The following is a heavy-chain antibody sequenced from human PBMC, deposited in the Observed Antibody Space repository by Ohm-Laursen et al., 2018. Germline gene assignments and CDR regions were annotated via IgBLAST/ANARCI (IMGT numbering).Heavy chain of an antibody. D-gene: IGHD2-15*01. J-gene: IGHJ6*02. CDR2: MNPNSGNT. Sequence: SVKVSCKASGYTFTSYDINWVRQATGQGLEWMGWMNPNSGNTGYAQKFQGRVTMTRNTSISTAYMELSSLRSEDTAVYYCARGSPCSGGSCYHYYYYYGMDVWGQGTTVTVSS. CDR3: ARGSPCSGGSCYHYYYYYGMDV. V-gene: IGHV1-8*01. CDR1: GYTFTSYD.